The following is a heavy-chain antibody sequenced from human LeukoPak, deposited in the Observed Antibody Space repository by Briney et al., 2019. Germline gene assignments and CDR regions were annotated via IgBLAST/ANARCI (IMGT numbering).Heavy chain of an antibody. CDR2: ISGSGGST. J-gene: IGHJ4*02. V-gene: IGHV3-23*01. CDR3: AKGYSSSWHYFDY. D-gene: IGHD6-13*01. CDR1: GFIFNSYI. Sequence: GGSLRLSCAASGFIFNSYIMNWVRQAPGKGLEWVSAISGSGGSTYYADSVKGRFTISRDNSKNTLYLQMNSLRAEDTAVYYCAKGYSSSWHYFDYWGQGTLVTVSS.